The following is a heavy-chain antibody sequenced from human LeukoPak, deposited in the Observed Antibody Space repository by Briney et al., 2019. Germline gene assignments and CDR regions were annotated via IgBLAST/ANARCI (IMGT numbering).Heavy chain of an antibody. CDR1: GFTFSSYS. V-gene: IGHV3-30*03. D-gene: IGHD6-6*01. Sequence: PGGSLRLSCAASGFTFSSYSMNWVRQAPGKGLEWVAVISYDGSNKYYADSVKGRFTISRDNSKNTLYLQMNSLRAEDTAVYYCARDRTPPSSSSSSLGQDAFDIWGQGTMVTVSS. CDR3: ARDRTPPSSSSSSLGQDAFDI. J-gene: IGHJ3*02. CDR2: ISYDGSNK.